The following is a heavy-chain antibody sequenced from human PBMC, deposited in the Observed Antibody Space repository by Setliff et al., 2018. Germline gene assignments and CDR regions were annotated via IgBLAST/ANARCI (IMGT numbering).Heavy chain of an antibody. CDR1: GASISSGTYY. D-gene: IGHD1-1*01. V-gene: IGHV4-39*01. CDR2: IHYRGTT. Sequence: SETLSLTFTVSGASISSGTYYWAWIRQPPGKGLEWMGRIHYRGTTYSNASLASRLTISVDTAKNQFSLKLTSVTAADTAVYYCARTGTYRYVDYWGQGTRVTV. J-gene: IGHJ4*02. CDR3: ARTGTYRYVDY.